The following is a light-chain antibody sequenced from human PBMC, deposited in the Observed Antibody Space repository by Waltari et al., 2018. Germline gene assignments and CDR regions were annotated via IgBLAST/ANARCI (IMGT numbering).Light chain of an antibody. Sequence: QSALTQPASVSGSPGQSITISCTGTSSDIGAFNYVSWYQQHPGKAPKVLIYDVTNPPSGVSFLFSGSKSGNTSSLTISGLQAEDEAYYHCASFISGSTSSVLFGGGTKLTVL. V-gene: IGLV2-14*03. CDR1: SSDIGAFNY. J-gene: IGLJ3*02. CDR2: DVT. CDR3: ASFISGSTSSVL.